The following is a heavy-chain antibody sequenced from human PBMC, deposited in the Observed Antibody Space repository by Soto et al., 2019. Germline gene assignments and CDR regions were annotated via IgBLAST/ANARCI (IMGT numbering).Heavy chain of an antibody. D-gene: IGHD3-10*01. CDR1: GGSISSYY. CDR2: VHHSWGS. J-gene: IGHJ6*02. V-gene: IGHV4-59*08. Sequence: QVQLQESGPGLVKPSETLSLSCTVSGGSISSYYWSWFRQSPGKRMEWIGYVHHSWGSSYNPSLQSRVALSLATSKRQFAPQVTSVTATDPAVYYCARQGFGPLHGLVDVWGQGTTVTVSS. CDR3: ARQGFGPLHGLVDV.